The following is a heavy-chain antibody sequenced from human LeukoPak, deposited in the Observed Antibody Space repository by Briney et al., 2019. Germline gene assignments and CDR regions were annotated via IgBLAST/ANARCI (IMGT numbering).Heavy chain of an antibody. CDR3: AAPVAYYGMDV. Sequence: ASVKVSCKASGYTFTSYDFNWLRQATGQGPEWMGWMNPNSGATGYAQKFQERVTITRDMSTSTTYMELSSLRSEDTAVYYCAAPVAYYGMDVWGQGTTVTVSS. D-gene: IGHD2-15*01. CDR1: GYTFTSYD. V-gene: IGHV1-8*01. CDR2: MNPNSGAT. J-gene: IGHJ6*02.